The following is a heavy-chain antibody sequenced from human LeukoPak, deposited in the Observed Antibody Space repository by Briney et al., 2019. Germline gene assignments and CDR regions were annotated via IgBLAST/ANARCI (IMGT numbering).Heavy chain of an antibody. V-gene: IGHV1-69*13. CDR2: IIPIFGTA. CDR3: ARDLEGSGSLNWFDP. CDR1: GYTFTSYY. Sequence: GASVKVSCKASGYTFTSYYIHWVRQAPGQGLEWMGGIIPIFGTANYAQKFQGRVTITADESTSTAYMELSSLRSEDTAVYYCARDLEGSGSLNWFDPWGQGTLVTVSS. D-gene: IGHD3-10*01. J-gene: IGHJ5*02.